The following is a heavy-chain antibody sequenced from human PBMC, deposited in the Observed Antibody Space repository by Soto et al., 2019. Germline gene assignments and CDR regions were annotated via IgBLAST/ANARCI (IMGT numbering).Heavy chain of an antibody. CDR2: VYWDDDK. CDR1: GFSLNDSGVG. Sequence: QITLKESGPPLVKPTQTLTLTCTLSGFSLNDSGVGVGWMRQPPGKALEWLELVYWDDDKRYSPSLKNRLTITKDTAKNLVVLTMTIMDPVETATYYCARRLERSDYNYFDAFNIWGQGTLVTVST. V-gene: IGHV2-5*02. J-gene: IGHJ3*02. CDR3: ARRLERSDYNYFDAFNI. D-gene: IGHD4-17*01.